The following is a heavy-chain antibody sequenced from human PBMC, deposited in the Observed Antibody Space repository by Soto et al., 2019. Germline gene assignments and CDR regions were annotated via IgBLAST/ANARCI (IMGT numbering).Heavy chain of an antibody. V-gene: IGHV3-23*01. D-gene: IGHD3-10*01. Sequence: EVHLLESGGGLVQPGGSLRLSCAASGFTFSNYAMTWVRQAPGKGLEWVSVISGTGGGTNNADSAKGRLTTSRDNSKNTLYLQMISLRADDTAVDYCVKRGFYGSGIQNYDGRDVWGQGTAVTVSS. J-gene: IGHJ6*02. CDR3: VKRGFYGSGIQNYDGRDV. CDR2: ISGTGGGT. CDR1: GFTFSNYA.